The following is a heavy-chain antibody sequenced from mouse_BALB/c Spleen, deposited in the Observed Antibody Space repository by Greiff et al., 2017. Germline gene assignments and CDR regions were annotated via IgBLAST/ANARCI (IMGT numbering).Heavy chain of an antibody. CDR2: ISYSGST. D-gene: IGHD1-1*01. J-gene: IGHJ1*01. CDR3: ARYTPVVATDWYFDV. CDR1: GDSITSGY. V-gene: IGHV3-8*02. Sequence: EVKVVESGPSLVKPSQTLSLTCSVTGDSITSGYWNWIRKFPGNKLEYMGYISYSGSTYYNPSLKSRISITRDTSKNQYYLQLNSVTTEDTATYYCARYTPVVATDWYFDVWGAGTTVTVSS.